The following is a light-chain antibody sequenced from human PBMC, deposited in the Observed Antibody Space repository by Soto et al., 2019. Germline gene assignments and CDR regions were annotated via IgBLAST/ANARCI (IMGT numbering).Light chain of an antibody. CDR1: QSVNTY. CDR3: QQSHNTPYT. CDR2: AAT. Sequence: DIPMTQSPSSLSASVGDRVTITCRASQSVNTYLNWYQKRQGKAPKLLIYAATSLQSGVPPRFSGSGSGTDFNLTISGLRPEDFATYYCQQSHNTPYTFGLGTMLEVK. V-gene: IGKV1-39*01. J-gene: IGKJ2*01.